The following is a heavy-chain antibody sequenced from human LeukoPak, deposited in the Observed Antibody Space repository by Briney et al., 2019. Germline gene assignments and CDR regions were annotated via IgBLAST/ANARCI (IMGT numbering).Heavy chain of an antibody. V-gene: IGHV3-9*01. CDR1: GFTFDDYA. D-gene: IGHD1-26*01. J-gene: IGHJ6*03. CDR2: ICWNSGSI. CDR3: ARDPYSGGYGDYYYYYMDL. Sequence: GGSLRLSCAASGFTFDDYAMHWVRQAPGKGLEWVSGICWNSGSIGYANSVKGRFTISRDNAKNSLYLQMNSLRAEDTAVYYCARDPYSGGYGDYYYYYMDLWGQGTTVTISS.